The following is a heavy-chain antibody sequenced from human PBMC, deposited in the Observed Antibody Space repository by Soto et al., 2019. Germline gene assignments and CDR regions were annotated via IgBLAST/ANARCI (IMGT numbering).Heavy chain of an antibody. CDR3: ARDLQYSRLFYGMDV. J-gene: IGHJ6*02. CDR1: GGSISSGGYY. D-gene: IGHD6-13*01. Sequence: QVQLQESGPGLVKPSQTLSLTCTVSGGSISSGGYYWSWIRQHPGKGLEWIGYIYYSGSAYYNPSLKLRVTIAVDTSKNQFSLKLSSVTAADTAVYYCARDLQYSRLFYGMDVWCQGTTVTVSS. V-gene: IGHV4-31*03. CDR2: IYYSGSA.